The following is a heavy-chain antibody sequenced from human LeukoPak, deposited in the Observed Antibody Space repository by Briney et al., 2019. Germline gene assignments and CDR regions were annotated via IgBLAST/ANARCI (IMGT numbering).Heavy chain of an antibody. V-gene: IGHV3-53*01. Sequence: GGSLRLSCAASGFTVSSNYMSWVRQAPGKGLEWVSVISGSGGSTYYADSVKGRFTISRDNSKNTLYLQMNSLRAEDTAVYYCARGLSIGDAFDIWGQGTMVTVSS. J-gene: IGHJ3*02. D-gene: IGHD3-16*01. CDR1: GFTVSSNY. CDR2: ISGSGGST. CDR3: ARGLSIGDAFDI.